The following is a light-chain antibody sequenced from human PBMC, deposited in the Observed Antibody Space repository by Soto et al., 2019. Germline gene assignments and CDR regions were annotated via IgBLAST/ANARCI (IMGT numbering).Light chain of an antibody. J-gene: IGLJ1*01. V-gene: IGLV2-14*01. CDR3: SSYTSSSTLYV. CDR2: EVS. CDR1: SSDVGGYNY. Sequence: QSALTQPASVSGSPGQSITISCTGTSSDVGGYNYVSWYQQHPGKAPKLVIYEVSNRPSGVSNRFSGSKSGNTASLTISGLQADDEADYYCSSYTSSSTLYVFGTGTKLTVL.